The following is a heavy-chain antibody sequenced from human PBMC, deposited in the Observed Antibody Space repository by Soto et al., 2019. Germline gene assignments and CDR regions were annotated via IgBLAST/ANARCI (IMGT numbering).Heavy chain of an antibody. CDR3: ARSSPYIVVRKPTGNQDYYGMDV. V-gene: IGHV1-69*13. CDR1: GGTFSNYI. J-gene: IGHJ6*02. Sequence: SVKVSCKASGGTFSNYIISWVRQAPGQGLEWMGGIIPVFGTTDYEQKFQGRVTITADGSTSTAYMKLSSLRSADTAVYYCARSSPYIVVRKPTGNQDYYGMDVWGQGTTVTV. D-gene: IGHD2-2*01. CDR2: IIPVFGTT.